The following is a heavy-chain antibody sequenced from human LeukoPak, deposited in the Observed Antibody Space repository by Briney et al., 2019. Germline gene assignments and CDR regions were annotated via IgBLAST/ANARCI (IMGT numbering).Heavy chain of an antibody. CDR2: ISRSSYSI. CDR1: GITFSSYS. D-gene: IGHD3-10*01. CDR3: ARSSSYDAFDI. Sequence: GGSLRLSCAASGITFSSYSMNWVRQAPGKGLEWVSSISRSSYSILYAASVKGRFPISRDNAENSLYLQMSSLRAEDTAVYYCARSSSYDAFDIWGQGTMVSVSS. J-gene: IGHJ3*02. V-gene: IGHV3-21*01.